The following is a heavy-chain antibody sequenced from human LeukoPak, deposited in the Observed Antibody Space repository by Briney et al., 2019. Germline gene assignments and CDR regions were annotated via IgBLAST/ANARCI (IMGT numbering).Heavy chain of an antibody. V-gene: IGHV6-1*01. J-gene: IGHJ6*02. D-gene: IGHD2-15*01. CDR3: AREEVVVVAATPHYYYYGMDV. Sequence: SQTLSLTCAISGDSVSSNSAAWNWIRQSPSRGLEWLGRTYYRSKWYSDYAVSVKSRITINPDTSKNQFSLQLNSVTPEDTAVYYCAREEVVVVAATPHYYYYGMDVWGQGTTVTVSS. CDR2: TYYRSKWYS. CDR1: GDSVSSNSAA.